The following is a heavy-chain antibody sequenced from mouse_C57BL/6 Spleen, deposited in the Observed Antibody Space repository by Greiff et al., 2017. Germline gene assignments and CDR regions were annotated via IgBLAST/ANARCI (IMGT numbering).Heavy chain of an antibody. V-gene: IGHV1-62-2*01. CDR2: FYPGSGSI. CDR1: GYTFTEYT. Sequence: QVQLQQSGAELVKPGASVKLSCKASGYTFTEYTIHWVKQRSGQGLEWIGWFYPGSGSIKYNEKFKDKATLTADKSSSTVYMELSRLTSEDSAVYFGARHEAPYRRDDYAWFAYWGQGTLVTVSA. D-gene: IGHD2-4*01. CDR3: ARHEAPYRRDDYAWFAY. J-gene: IGHJ3*01.